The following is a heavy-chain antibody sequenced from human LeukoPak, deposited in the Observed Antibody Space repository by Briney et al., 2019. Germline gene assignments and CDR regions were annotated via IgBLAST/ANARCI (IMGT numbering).Heavy chain of an antibody. J-gene: IGHJ5*02. CDR1: GFTFSSHW. CDR2: ISSDGSST. D-gene: IGHD4-17*01. Sequence: PGGSLRLSCVASGFTFSSHWMHWVRQAPGKGLLWVSRISSDGSSTRYADSVKGRFTISRDNAKNTLYLQMNSLRAEDTPVYYCAREVSGDPWYNWFDPWGQGTLVTVSS. V-gene: IGHV3-74*01. CDR3: AREVSGDPWYNWFDP.